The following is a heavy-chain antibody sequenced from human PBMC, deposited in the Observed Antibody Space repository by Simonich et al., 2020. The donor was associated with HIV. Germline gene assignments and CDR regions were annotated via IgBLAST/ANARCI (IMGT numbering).Heavy chain of an antibody. Sequence: EVQLVESGGGLVQSGGSLRLSCVASGFTFSNYWMHWVRQAPGKGREWVSRIKSEGTTTIYADSVKGRFIISRDNAKNTLYLQMNSLRTEDTAVYFCYGAFDVWGQGTMVTVSS. CDR2: IKSEGTTT. J-gene: IGHJ3*01. CDR3: YGAFDV. V-gene: IGHV3-74*01. D-gene: IGHD4-17*01. CDR1: GFTFSNYW.